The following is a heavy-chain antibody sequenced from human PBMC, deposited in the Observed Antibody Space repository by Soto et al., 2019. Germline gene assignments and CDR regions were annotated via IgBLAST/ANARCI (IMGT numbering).Heavy chain of an antibody. V-gene: IGHV3-74*01. D-gene: IGHD3-10*01. CDR2: IDKVGTDS. J-gene: IGHJ6*02. CDR3: ARGWFGPEV. Sequence: EVQLVESGGGLVQPGGSLRLSCAASEFTCSGRSVHWVRQAPGKGLVWVSGIDKVGTDSTYADSVKGRFTSSRDNAKNTFYLQRNSRRVEDTAVDYCARGWFGPEVWGQGTKVPVSS. CDR1: EFTCSGRS.